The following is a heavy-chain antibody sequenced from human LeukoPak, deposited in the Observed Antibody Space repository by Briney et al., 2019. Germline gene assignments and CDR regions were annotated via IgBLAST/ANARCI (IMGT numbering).Heavy chain of an antibody. Sequence: SETLSLTCTVSRGSISSGAYFWSWIRQHPGKGLEWVGHIYYSGSTYYNPSLKSRVTMSIGRSQNQFSLNLTSVTAADTAVYYCARATSSWYPVGWFDPWGQGTLVTVSS. D-gene: IGHD6-13*01. V-gene: IGHV4-31*03. CDR3: ARATSSWYPVGWFDP. J-gene: IGHJ5*02. CDR1: RGSISSGAYF. CDR2: IYYSGST.